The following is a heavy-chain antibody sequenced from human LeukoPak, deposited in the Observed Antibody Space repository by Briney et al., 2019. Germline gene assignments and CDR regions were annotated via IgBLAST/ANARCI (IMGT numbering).Heavy chain of an antibody. J-gene: IGHJ4*02. CDR1: GYTFTGYY. CDR2: INPNSGGT. CDR3: ALKRGYSQFQVDY. V-gene: IGHV1-2*02. Sequence: GASVKVSCKASGYTFTGYYMHWVRQAPGQGLEWMGWINPNSGGTNYAQKFQGRVTMTRDTSISTAYMELSRLRSDDTAVYYCALKRGYSQFQVDYWGQGTLVTVSS. D-gene: IGHD5-18*01.